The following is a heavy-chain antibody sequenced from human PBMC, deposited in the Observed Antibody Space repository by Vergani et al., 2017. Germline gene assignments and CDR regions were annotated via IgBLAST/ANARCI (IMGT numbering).Heavy chain of an antibody. J-gene: IGHJ6*04. D-gene: IGHD6-13*01. CDR1: GGSFSGYY. V-gene: IGHV4-34*01. CDR3: ARGSAIIAAGITRGDRGEAV. CDR2: INHSGST. Sequence: QVQLQQWGAGLLKPSETLSLTCAVYGGSFSGYYWSWIRQPPGKGLEWIGEINHSGSTNYNPSLKSRVTISVDTSKNQFSLKLSSVTAADTAVYYCARGSAIIAAGITRGDRGEAVWGKGTTVTVSS.